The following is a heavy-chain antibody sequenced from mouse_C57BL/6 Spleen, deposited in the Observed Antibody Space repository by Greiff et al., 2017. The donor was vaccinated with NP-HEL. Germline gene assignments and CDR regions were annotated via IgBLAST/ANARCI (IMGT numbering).Heavy chain of an antibody. J-gene: IGHJ3*01. CDR1: GYAFTNYL. CDR3: ARSHYGSSPFAY. CDR2: INPGSGGT. D-gene: IGHD1-1*01. V-gene: IGHV1-54*01. Sequence: QVQLKQSGAELVRPGTSVKVSCKASGYAFTNYLIEWVKQRPGQGLEWIGVINPGSGGTNYNEKFKGKATLTADKSSSTAYMQLSSLTSEDSAVYFCARSHYGSSPFAYWGQGTLVTVSA.